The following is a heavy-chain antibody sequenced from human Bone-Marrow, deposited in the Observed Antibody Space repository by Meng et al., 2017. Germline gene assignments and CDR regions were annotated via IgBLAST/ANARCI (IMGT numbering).Heavy chain of an antibody. CDR3: ARFGGPSFSNYYFDY. V-gene: IGHV5-51*01. CDR2: IYPDDSRT. Sequence: GESLNISCKGSGYNFYGYWIGWVRQMPGKGLEWMGLIYPDDSRTTYSPSFQGQATMSADKSISTAYLQWISLTASDTATYYCARFGGPSFSNYYFDYWGQGTLVTVSS. CDR1: GYNFYGYW. D-gene: IGHD4-23*01. J-gene: IGHJ4*02.